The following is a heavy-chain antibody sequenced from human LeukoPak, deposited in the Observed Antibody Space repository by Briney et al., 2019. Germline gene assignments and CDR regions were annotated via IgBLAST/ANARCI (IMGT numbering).Heavy chain of an antibody. CDR2: ISFDGSIK. Sequence: GGSLRLSCAASGFTFSSYGMHWVRQAPGKGLEWVAVISFDGSIKYYPDSVKGRFTISRDNSKNTLYLQMNSLRAEDTAVYYCAKEGELYFDYWGQGTLVTVSS. CDR1: GFTFSSYG. D-gene: IGHD1-26*01. CDR3: AKEGELYFDY. V-gene: IGHV3-30*18. J-gene: IGHJ4*02.